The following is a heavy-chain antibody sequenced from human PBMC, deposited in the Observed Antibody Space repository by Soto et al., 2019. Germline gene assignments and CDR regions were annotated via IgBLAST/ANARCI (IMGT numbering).Heavy chain of an antibody. D-gene: IGHD1-1*01. Sequence: EVQLLESGGGLVQPGGSLRLSCAASGFTFSTYAMTWVRQAPGKGLEWVSGISDNGGTPYYSDSVKGRFTISRDKSKSTVYLQINSLRAADTAVYYCAKGRGTGTTRLGAFDIWGQGTMVTVSS. J-gene: IGHJ3*02. V-gene: IGHV3-23*01. CDR1: GFTFSTYA. CDR3: AKGRGTGTTRLGAFDI. CDR2: ISDNGGTP.